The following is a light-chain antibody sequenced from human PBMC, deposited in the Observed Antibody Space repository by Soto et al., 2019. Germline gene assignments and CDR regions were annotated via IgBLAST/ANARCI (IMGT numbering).Light chain of an antibody. J-gene: IGKJ1*01. CDR3: QHYGASPWT. CDR2: GAS. CDR1: QSVSNN. V-gene: IGKV3-15*01. Sequence: EIVMTQSPATLSVSPGEGATLSCRASQSVSNNLAWYQQKPGQAPRLLIYGASTRATGIPGRVSGSGFGTEFSLTISRLEPEDFAVYYCQHYGASPWTFGQGTKVEIK.